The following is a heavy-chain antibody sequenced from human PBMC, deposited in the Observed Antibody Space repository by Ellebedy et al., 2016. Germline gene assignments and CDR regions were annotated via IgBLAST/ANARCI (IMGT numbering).Heavy chain of an antibody. CDR2: ISNDGNDE. CDR3: ARVRSPDYSTNYDLDV. D-gene: IGHD3-22*01. V-gene: IGHV3-30*03. CDR1: GFTFSRFD. J-gene: IGHJ6*02. Sequence: GESLKISCAASGFTFSRFDIHWVRQAQGKGLEWVAAISNDGNDENYGASVKGRFSISRDNSKNRVYLQMSSLRVEDTAVYSCARVRSPDYSTNYDLDVWGQGTTVTVSS.